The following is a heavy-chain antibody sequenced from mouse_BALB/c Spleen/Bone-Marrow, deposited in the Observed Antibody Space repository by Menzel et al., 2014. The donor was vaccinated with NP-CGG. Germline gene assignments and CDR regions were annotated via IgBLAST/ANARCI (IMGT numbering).Heavy chain of an antibody. Sequence: VQVVESGPELVRPGVSVKISCKGSSYKFTDYAMHWVKQSHAKSLEWIGVISTYYGNTNYNQKFKGKATMTVDKSSSTAYMELARLTSEDSAVYYCARGLLLLDYWGQGTSVTVSS. V-gene: IGHV1-67*01. CDR3: ARGLLLLDY. J-gene: IGHJ4*01. CDR1: SYKFTDYA. CDR2: ISTYYGNT. D-gene: IGHD1-1*01.